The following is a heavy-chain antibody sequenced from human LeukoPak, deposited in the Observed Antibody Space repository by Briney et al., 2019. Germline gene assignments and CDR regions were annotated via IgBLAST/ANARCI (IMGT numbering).Heavy chain of an antibody. Sequence: PGGSLRLSCAASGFAFSGFGMHLVRQAPGKGLEWVTFISYDGNTKYYVDSVKGRFTISRDNSKNTVYLQMNSLRTEDTAVYYCAKDFSGVWPPADWGQGTLVTVSS. D-gene: IGHD5-12*01. J-gene: IGHJ4*02. CDR1: GFAFSGFG. CDR3: AKDFSGVWPPAD. V-gene: IGHV3-30*02. CDR2: ISYDGNTK.